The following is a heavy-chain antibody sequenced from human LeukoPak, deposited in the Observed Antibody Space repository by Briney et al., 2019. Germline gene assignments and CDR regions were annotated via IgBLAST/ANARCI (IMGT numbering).Heavy chain of an antibody. CDR3: ARVGFEGQLVDFDY. CDR2: IYYSGST. Sequence: WVRQDPGKGLEWIGSIYYSGSTYYNPSLKSRVTISVDTSKNQFSLKLSSVTAADTAVYYCARVGFEGQLVDFDYWGQGTLVTVSS. J-gene: IGHJ4*02. D-gene: IGHD6-6*01. V-gene: IGHV4-39*07.